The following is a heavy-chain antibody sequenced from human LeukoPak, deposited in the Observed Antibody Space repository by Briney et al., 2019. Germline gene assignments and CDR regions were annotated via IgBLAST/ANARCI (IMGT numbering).Heavy chain of an antibody. J-gene: IGHJ6*03. CDR2: IIPIFGTA. Sequence: ASVKVSCKASGGTFSSYAISWVRQAPGQGLEWMGGIIPIFGTANYAQKLQGRVTMTTDTSTSTAYMELRSLRSDDTAVYYCARDLDTAMVYYYYYMDVWGKGTTVTVSS. V-gene: IGHV1-69*05. D-gene: IGHD5-18*01. CDR3: ARDLDTAMVYYYYYMDV. CDR1: GGTFSSYA.